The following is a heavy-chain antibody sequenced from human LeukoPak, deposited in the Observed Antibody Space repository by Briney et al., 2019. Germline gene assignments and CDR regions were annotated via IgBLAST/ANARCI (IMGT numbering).Heavy chain of an antibody. J-gene: IGHJ4*02. CDR2: ISSSGSTI. D-gene: IGHD2-15*01. CDR1: GFTFSSYE. V-gene: IGHV3-48*03. Sequence: GGSLRLSCAASGFTFSSYEMNWVRQAPGKGLEWVSYISSSGSTISYADSVKGRLTISRENAKNSLYLQMNRLRAEDTAVYYCARECSGGSCYLNYWGQGTLVTVSS. CDR3: ARECSGGSCYLNY.